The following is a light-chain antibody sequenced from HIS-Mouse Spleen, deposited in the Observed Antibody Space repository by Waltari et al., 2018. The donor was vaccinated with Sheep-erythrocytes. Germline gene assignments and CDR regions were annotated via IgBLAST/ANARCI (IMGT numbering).Light chain of an antibody. CDR1: SSDVGSYHL. V-gene: IGLV2-8*01. J-gene: IGLJ3*02. CDR2: EVS. Sequence: QSALTQPASVSGSPGQSITMSCTGTSSDVGSYHLVPWYQQHPGKAPKLMIYEVSKRPSGVPDRFSGSKSGNTASLTVSGLQAEDEADYYCSSYAGSNNWVFGGGTKLTVL. CDR3: SSYAGSNNWV.